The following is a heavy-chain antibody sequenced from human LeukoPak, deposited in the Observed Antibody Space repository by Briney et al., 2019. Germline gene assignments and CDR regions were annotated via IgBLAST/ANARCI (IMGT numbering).Heavy chain of an antibody. CDR1: GASISSGGFY. J-gene: IGHJ4*02. CDR3: ARDGYTRSSYFDY. Sequence: PSETLSLTCTVSGASISSGGFYWSWIRQHPGKGLEWIGFISHIGGTYYNPSLKSRVTISLDTSKNQFSLKLSSVTAADTAVYFYARDGYTRSSYFDYWGQGTLVTVSS. CDR2: ISHIGGT. V-gene: IGHV4-31*03. D-gene: IGHD5-18*01.